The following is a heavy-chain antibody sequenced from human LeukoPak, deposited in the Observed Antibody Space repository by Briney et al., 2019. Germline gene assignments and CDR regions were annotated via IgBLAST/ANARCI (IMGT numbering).Heavy chain of an antibody. D-gene: IGHD2-15*01. J-gene: IGHJ5*02. CDR1: GFTFSSYW. V-gene: IGHV3-74*01. CDR2: INSDGSST. CDR3: ARDYRSLGYCSGGSCYSTWFDP. Sequence: GGSLRLSCAASGFTFSSYWMHWVRQAPGKGLVWVSRINSDGSSTSYADSVKGRFTISRDNAKNTLYLQMNSLRGEDTAVYYCARDYRSLGYCSGGSCYSTWFDPWGQGTLVTVSS.